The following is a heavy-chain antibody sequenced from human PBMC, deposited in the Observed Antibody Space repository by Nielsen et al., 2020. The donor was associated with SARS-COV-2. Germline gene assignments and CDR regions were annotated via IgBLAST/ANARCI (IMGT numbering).Heavy chain of an antibody. J-gene: IGHJ4*02. CDR3: VRGFNHLDY. Sequence: GESLKISCAASGFTFNTYTMNWVRQAPGKGLEWVSSIISTSTYIYYADSVKGRFTISRDNAKNSLYLEMNSLRADDTAVYYCVRGFNHLDYWGQGTLVTVSS. V-gene: IGHV3-21*01. CDR2: IISTSTYI. CDR1: GFTFNTYT.